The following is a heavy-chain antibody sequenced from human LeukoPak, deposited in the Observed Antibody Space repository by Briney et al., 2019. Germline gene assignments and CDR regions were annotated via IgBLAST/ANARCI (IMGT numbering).Heavy chain of an antibody. CDR3: AKRGPYCSSNYCPALDY. CDR1: GFTFSSYW. J-gene: IGHJ4*02. Sequence: PGGSLRLSCAASGFTFSSYWMSWVRQAPGKEMEWVANITRDGTVNFYGDSVKRPFTISRHKPKNSLFLKMTSFTADHTAVYYCAKRGPYCSSNYCPALDYWGQGALVTVSS. D-gene: IGHD2-2*01. CDR2: ITRDGTVN. V-gene: IGHV3-7*01.